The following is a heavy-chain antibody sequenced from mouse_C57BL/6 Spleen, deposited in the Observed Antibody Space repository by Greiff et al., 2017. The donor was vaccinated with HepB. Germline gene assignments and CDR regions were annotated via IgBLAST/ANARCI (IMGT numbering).Heavy chain of an antibody. CDR3: ARGGPIYYDYDRALDY. V-gene: IGHV1-53*01. Sequence: QVQLQQPGTELVKPGASVKLSCKASGYTFTSYWMHWVKQRPGQGLEWIGNINPSNGGTNYNEKFKSKATLTVDKSSSTAYMQLSSLTSEDSAVYYCARGGPIYYDYDRALDYWGQGTTLTVSS. CDR1: GYTFTSYW. J-gene: IGHJ2*01. CDR2: INPSNGGT. D-gene: IGHD2-4*01.